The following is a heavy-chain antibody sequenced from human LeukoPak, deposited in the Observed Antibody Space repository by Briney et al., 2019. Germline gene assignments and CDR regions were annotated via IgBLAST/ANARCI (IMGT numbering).Heavy chain of an antibody. CDR3: AREGIVVVPAAARYYYYYMDV. Sequence: SQTLSLTCTVSGGSISSGSYYWSWIRQPAGKGLEWIGRIYTSGSTNYNPSLKSRVTISVDTSKNQFSLKLSSVTAADTAVYYCAREGIVVVPAAARYYYYYMDVWGKGTTVTVSS. D-gene: IGHD2-2*01. J-gene: IGHJ6*03. V-gene: IGHV4-61*02. CDR2: IYTSGST. CDR1: GGSISSGSYY.